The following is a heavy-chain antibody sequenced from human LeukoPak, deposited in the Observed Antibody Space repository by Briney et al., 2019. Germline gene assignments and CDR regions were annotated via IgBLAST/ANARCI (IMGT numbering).Heavy chain of an antibody. J-gene: IGHJ4*02. CDR1: GGSISTGSYY. CDR3: ASPPSLAYAPFDY. V-gene: IGHV4-39*01. CDR2: IYYTGST. D-gene: IGHD4-17*01. Sequence: KPSETLSLTCTVSGGSISTGSYYWGWIRQPPGKGLEWIGSIYYTGSTYYNPSLKSRVTISVDTSKNQFSLKLSSVTAADTAVYYCASPPSLAYAPFDYWGQGTLVTVSS.